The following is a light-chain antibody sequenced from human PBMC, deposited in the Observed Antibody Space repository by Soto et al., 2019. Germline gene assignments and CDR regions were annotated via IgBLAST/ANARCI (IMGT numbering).Light chain of an antibody. J-gene: IGKJ4*01. CDR3: QQYNQWPPLT. CDR2: DTS. V-gene: IGKV3D-15*01. Sequence: ETMLTQSPGTLSLSPGERATLSCRASQRVSRDLAWYQQKPGQAPRLLIYDTSTRATGVPARFSGSGSGTEFTLTISDLQSEDFAVYYCQQYNQWPPLTFGGGTKVDIK. CDR1: QRVSRD.